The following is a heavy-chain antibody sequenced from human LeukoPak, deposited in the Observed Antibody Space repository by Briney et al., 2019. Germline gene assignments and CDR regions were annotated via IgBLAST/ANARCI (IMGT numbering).Heavy chain of an antibody. CDR2: IYYGGST. CDR3: ASSTYYHFWTVYLGYYYGMDV. V-gene: IGHV4-59*01. D-gene: IGHD3-3*01. CDR1: GGSISSYY. J-gene: IGHJ6*02. Sequence: SETLSLTCTVSGGSISSYYWSWIRQPPGKGLEWIGYIYYGGSTNYNPSLKSRVTISVDTSKNQFSLKLSSVTAADTAVYYCASSTYYHFWTVYLGYYYGMDVWGQGTTVTVSS.